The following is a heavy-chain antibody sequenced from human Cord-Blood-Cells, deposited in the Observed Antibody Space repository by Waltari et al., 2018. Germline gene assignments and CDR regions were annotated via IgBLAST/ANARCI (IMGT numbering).Heavy chain of an antibody. J-gene: IGHJ3*02. Sequence: QVQLQQWGAGLLKPSETLSLTCAVYGGSFRGYYWSWIRQPPGKGLEWIGEINHSGSNNYNPSLKSRVTISVDTSKNQFSLKLSSVTAADTAVYYCARDIVGANDAFDIWGQGTMVTVSS. CDR3: ARDIVGANDAFDI. CDR2: INHSGSN. V-gene: IGHV4-34*01. CDR1: GGSFRGYY. D-gene: IGHD1-26*01.